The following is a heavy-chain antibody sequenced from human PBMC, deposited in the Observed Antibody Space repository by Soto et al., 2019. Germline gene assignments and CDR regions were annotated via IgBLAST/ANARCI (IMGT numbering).Heavy chain of an antibody. J-gene: IGHJ4*02. CDR1: GFSLSSTRMA. CDR3: AHIVVAGLGYYFDY. Sequence: QLTLKESGPTLVKPTQTLTLTCTFSGFSLSSTRMAVGWIRQPPGKALEWLALIYWDDDKRYSPFLKSRLTITKDTSKNQVVLTMSNMDPVDTARYYGAHIVVAGLGYYFDYWGQGTLVTVSS. CDR2: IYWDDDK. V-gene: IGHV2-5*02. D-gene: IGHD6-19*01.